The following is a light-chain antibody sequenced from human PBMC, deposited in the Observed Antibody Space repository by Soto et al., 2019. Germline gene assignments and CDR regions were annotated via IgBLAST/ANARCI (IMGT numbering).Light chain of an antibody. J-gene: IGLJ2*01. V-gene: IGLV1-44*01. Sequence: QSVLTQPPSASGTPGQRVTISCSGSSSNIGSNTVSWYQQFPGTAPKLLIYSNNQRPSGVPDRFSGSKSGTSASLAISGLQSEDEADYYCATWDDSLNGPVFGGGTKVTVL. CDR1: SSNIGSNT. CDR3: ATWDDSLNGPV. CDR2: SNN.